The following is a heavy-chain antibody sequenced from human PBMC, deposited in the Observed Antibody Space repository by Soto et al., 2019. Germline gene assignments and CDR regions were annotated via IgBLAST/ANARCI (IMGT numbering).Heavy chain of an antibody. J-gene: IGHJ4*02. CDR2: ISDNGGTT. CDR3: AKVGVLVAAVNYFDY. D-gene: IGHD2-15*01. CDR1: EFTFSNYA. Sequence: GSLRLSCAASEFTFSNYAMSWVRQAPGKGLEWVSSISDNGGTTYYADSVKGRFTISRDNSKNTLYLQMNSLRAEDTAVYYCAKVGVLVAAVNYFDYWGQGALVTVSS. V-gene: IGHV3-23*01.